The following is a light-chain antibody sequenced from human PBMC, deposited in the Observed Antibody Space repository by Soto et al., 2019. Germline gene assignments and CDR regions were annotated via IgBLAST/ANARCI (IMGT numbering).Light chain of an antibody. J-gene: IGKJ4*01. Sequence: EIVLTQSPATLSLSPAERATLSCRASQSVSSYLAWYQQKPGQAPRLLIYDASNRATGIPARFSGSGSGTDFTLTISSLEPEDFAVYYCQQRSEWPLTFGGGTKVEIK. CDR3: QQRSEWPLT. CDR1: QSVSSY. CDR2: DAS. V-gene: IGKV3-11*01.